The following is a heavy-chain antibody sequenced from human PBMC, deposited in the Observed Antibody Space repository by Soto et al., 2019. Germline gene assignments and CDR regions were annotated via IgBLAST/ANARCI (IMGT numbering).Heavy chain of an antibody. D-gene: IGHD6-13*01. V-gene: IGHV1-3*01. CDR1: GYTFTSYA. CDR2: INAGNGNT. J-gene: IGHJ6*02. CDR3: ARFKKAKIAAAGFRMDV. Sequence: ASVKVSCKASGYTFTSYAMHWVRQAPGQRLEWMGWINAGNGNTKYSQKFQGRVTITRDTSASTAYMELSSLRSEDTAVYYCARFKKAKIAAAGFRMDVWGQGTTVT.